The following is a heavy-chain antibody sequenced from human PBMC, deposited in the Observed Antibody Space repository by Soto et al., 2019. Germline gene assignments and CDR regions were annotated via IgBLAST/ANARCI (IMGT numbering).Heavy chain of an antibody. D-gene: IGHD2-21*01. Sequence: SETLSLTCTVSGGSISGYYWSWLRQPPGKGLEWIGYIYYSGSTNYNPSLKSRVTISVDTSKNQFSLKLSSVTAADTAVYYCARAPEIAVFDYWGQGTLVTVSS. J-gene: IGHJ4*02. CDR3: ARAPEIAVFDY. V-gene: IGHV4-59*01. CDR2: IYYSGST. CDR1: GGSISGYY.